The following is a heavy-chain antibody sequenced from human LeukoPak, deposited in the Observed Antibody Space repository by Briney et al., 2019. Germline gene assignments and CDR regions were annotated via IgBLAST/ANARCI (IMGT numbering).Heavy chain of an antibody. D-gene: IGHD1-26*01. CDR2: IYNSGST. CDR3: ARSDSGSYYSHYYYYMDV. CDR1: GGSISSGSYY. Sequence: PSQTLSLTCTVSGGSISSGSYYWGWIRQPAGKGLEWIGRIYNSGSTNYNPSLKSRVTISVDTSKNQFSLKLSSVTAADTAVYYCARSDSGSYYSHYYYYMDVWGKGTTVTVSS. J-gene: IGHJ6*03. V-gene: IGHV4-61*02.